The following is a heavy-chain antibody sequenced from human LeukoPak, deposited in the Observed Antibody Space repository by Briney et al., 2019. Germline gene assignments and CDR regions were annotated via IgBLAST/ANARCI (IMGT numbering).Heavy chain of an antibody. CDR1: GYSLTELS. CDR2: FDPEDGDDVEI. D-gene: IGHD1-26*01. V-gene: IGHV1-24*01. CDR3: ATAGWESLGDLYFDY. J-gene: IGHJ4*02. Sequence: ASVKVSCKVSGYSLTELSMHWVRQAPGKGLEWMGGFDPEDGDDVEILYAQKFQGRVTLTDDTSTDTTYMELISLTSEDTAIYYCATAGWESLGDLYFDYWGQGTLVTVSS.